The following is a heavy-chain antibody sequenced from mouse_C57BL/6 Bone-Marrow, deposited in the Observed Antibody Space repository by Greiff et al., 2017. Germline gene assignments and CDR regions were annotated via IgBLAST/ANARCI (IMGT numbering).Heavy chain of an antibody. CDR2: INPENGDT. V-gene: IGHV14-4*01. Sequence: VQLQQSGAELVRPGASVKLSCTASGFNFKDDYMAWVNQRPDQGLEWIGWINPENGDTEYASKFQGKSTITVDTAANTAYLQVSSLTSEDTAVYYCTRIAYWGQGTLVTVSA. CDR1: GFNFKDDY. J-gene: IGHJ3*01. CDR3: TRIAY.